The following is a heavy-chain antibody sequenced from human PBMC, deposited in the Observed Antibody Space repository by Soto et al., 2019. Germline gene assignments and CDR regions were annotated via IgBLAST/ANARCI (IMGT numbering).Heavy chain of an antibody. D-gene: IGHD2-2*01. J-gene: IGHJ6*02. V-gene: IGHV1-18*01. CDR3: ARAGSCSSNSCHPPVYYDYYGLDV. CDR2: ISAYNGNT. Sequence: QVQLVQSGAEVKKPGASVKVSCKASGYTFTNYGISWVRQAPGQGLEWMGWISAYNGNTNYAQKLQGRVTVTTDTSTSTAYMDLRSLRSDDTAMYYCARAGSCSSNSCHPPVYYDYYGLDVWGQGTTVTVSS. CDR1: GYTFTNYG.